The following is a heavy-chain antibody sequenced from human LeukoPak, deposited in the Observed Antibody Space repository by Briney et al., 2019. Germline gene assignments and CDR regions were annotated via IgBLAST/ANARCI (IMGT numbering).Heavy chain of an antibody. CDR3: ARLNQDLKYYDYIWD. CDR1: GFTFSDYY. V-gene: IGHV3-11*01. CDR2: ISSSGSKI. D-gene: IGHD3-16*01. Sequence: PGGSLRLSCAASGFTFSDYYMSWMRQAPGGGREGFSYISSSGSKIYYADSVKGRFTISRDNAKNLLYLQMNSLRAEDTAVYYCARLNQDLKYYDYIWDWGQGTLVTVSS. J-gene: IGHJ4*02.